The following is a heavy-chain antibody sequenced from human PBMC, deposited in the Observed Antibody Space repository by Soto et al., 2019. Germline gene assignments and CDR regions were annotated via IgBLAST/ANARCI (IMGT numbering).Heavy chain of an antibody. Sequence: ASVKVSCKVSGYTLTELSMHWVLQAPGKGLEWMGGFDPEDGETIYAQKFQGRVTMTEDTSTDTAYMELSSLRSEDTAVYYCATTNLWSGYYHFDYWGQGTLVTVSS. CDR2: FDPEDGET. V-gene: IGHV1-24*01. J-gene: IGHJ4*02. CDR3: ATTNLWSGYYHFDY. D-gene: IGHD3-3*01. CDR1: GYTLTELS.